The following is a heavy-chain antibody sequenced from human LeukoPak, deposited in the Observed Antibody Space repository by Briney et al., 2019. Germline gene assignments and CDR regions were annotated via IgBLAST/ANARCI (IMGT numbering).Heavy chain of an antibody. J-gene: IGHJ6*03. CDR1: GYTFTDYY. D-gene: IGHD5-12*01. CDR2: INPNSGGT. V-gene: IGHV1-2*02. CDR3: ARREGVATTKPPARSYYYYYMDV. Sequence: AASVKVSCKASGYTFTDYYMHWVRQAPGQGLEWMGWINPNSGGTNYAQKFQGRVTMTRDTSISTAYMELSRLRSDDTAVFYCARREGVATTKPPARSYYYYYMDVWGKGTTVTVSS.